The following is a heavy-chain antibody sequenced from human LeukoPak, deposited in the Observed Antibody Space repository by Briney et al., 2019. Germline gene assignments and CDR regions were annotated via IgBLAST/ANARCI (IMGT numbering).Heavy chain of an antibody. V-gene: IGHV3-13*05. Sequence: PGGSLRLSCAASGFTFSRYDMHWVRQAPGKGLEWVSAIGTVGDPYYPGSVKGRFNISRENAKNSLYLQMNSLRAGDTAVYYCARGFLGDAFDIWGQGTMVTVSS. J-gene: IGHJ3*02. CDR2: IGTVGDP. D-gene: IGHD3-3*01. CDR3: ARGFLGDAFDI. CDR1: GFTFSRYD.